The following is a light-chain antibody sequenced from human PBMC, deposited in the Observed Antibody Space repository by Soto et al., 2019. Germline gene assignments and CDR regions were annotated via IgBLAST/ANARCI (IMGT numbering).Light chain of an antibody. Sequence: DIQMTQSPSTLSASVGDRVTITCRASQSISTWLAWYQQKPGKAPKLLIYKASSLEGGVPSRFSGSGSGTEFNITISSLQPDDFATYYCQQYNTYPFTFGGGTKVDIK. CDR1: QSISTW. CDR3: QQYNTYPFT. CDR2: KAS. V-gene: IGKV1-5*03. J-gene: IGKJ4*01.